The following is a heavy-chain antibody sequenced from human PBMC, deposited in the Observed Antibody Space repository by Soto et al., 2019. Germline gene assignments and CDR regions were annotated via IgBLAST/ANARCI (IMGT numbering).Heavy chain of an antibody. D-gene: IGHD2-21*02. CDR3: AISKEAYCGGDCYLQFDY. Sequence: QVQLVQSGAEVKKPGSSVKVSCKASGGTFSSYAISWVRQAPGQGLEWMGGIIPIFGTANYAQKFQGRVTITADKSTSTAYMELSSLRAEDTAVYYCAISKEAYCGGDCYLQFDYWCQGTLVTVSA. CDR1: GGTFSSYA. J-gene: IGHJ4*02. CDR2: IIPIFGTA. V-gene: IGHV1-69*06.